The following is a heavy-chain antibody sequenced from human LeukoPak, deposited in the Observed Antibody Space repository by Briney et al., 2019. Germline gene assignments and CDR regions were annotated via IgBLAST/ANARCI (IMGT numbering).Heavy chain of an antibody. Sequence: AETLSLTCTVSGGSISSSSYYWGWIRQPPGKGLEWIGSIYYSGSTYYNPSLKSRVTISVDTSKNQFSLKLSSVTAADTAVYYCARGPTYQPIDSWGQGTLVAVS. CDR3: ARGPTYQPIDS. V-gene: IGHV4-39*01. CDR2: IYYSGST. D-gene: IGHD2-2*01. J-gene: IGHJ4*02. CDR1: GGSISSSSYY.